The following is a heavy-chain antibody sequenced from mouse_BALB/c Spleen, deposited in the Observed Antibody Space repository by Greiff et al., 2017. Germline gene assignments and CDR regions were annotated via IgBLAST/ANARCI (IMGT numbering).Heavy chain of an antibody. D-gene: IGHD2-14*01. CDR3: ARENYRYDVYAMDY. CDR1: GYAFTNYL. J-gene: IGHJ4*01. Sequence: VQLQQSGAELVRPGTSVKVSCKASGYAFTNYLIERVKQRPGQGLEWIGVINPGSGGTNYNEKFKGKATLTADKSSSTAYMQLSSLTSDDSAVYFCARENYRYDVYAMDYWGQGTSVTVSS. V-gene: IGHV1-54*03. CDR2: INPGSGGT.